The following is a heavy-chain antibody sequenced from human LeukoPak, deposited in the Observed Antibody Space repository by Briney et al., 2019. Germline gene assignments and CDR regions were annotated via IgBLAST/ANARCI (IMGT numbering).Heavy chain of an antibody. CDR1: GYTFTGYY. CDR2: INPNSGGT. J-gene: IGHJ4*02. Sequence: ASVKVSCKASGYTFTGYYMHWVRQAPGQALEWLGWINPNSGGTNYAQKFQGRVTMTRDTSISTAYMELSRLRSDDTAVYYCARAGRTFIVVVPAAIRYWGQGTLVTVSS. CDR3: ARAGRTFIVVVPAAIRY. V-gene: IGHV1-2*02. D-gene: IGHD2-2*02.